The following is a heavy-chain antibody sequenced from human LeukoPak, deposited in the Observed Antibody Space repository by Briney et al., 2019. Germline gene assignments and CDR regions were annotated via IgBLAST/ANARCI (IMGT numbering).Heavy chain of an antibody. Sequence: ASVKVSCKDSGYTFTSYAMNWVRQAPGQALEWMEWINTNTGNPTYAQGFTGRFVFSLDTSVSTAYLQISSLKAEDTAVYYCARSLQNYCSGRSCYFDYWGQGSLVTVSS. CDR3: ARSLQNYCSGRSCYFDY. J-gene: IGHJ4*02. V-gene: IGHV7-4-1*02. CDR2: INTNTGNP. D-gene: IGHD2-15*01. CDR1: GYTFTSYA.